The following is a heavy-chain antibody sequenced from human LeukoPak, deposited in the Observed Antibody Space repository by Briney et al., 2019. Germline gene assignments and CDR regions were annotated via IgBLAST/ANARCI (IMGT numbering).Heavy chain of an antibody. CDR1: GFTLSTYW. V-gene: IGHV3-7*01. J-gene: IGHJ4*02. CDR2: INPDGSGK. CDR3: ASWGAGGNS. D-gene: IGHD3-16*01. Sequence: GGSLRLSCEASGFTLSTYWMNWVRQVPGKGLDWVANINPDGSGKRYLDSVKGRFTIARDNADNSLSLQMNSLRAEDTAVYYCASWGAGGNSWGQGTLVTVSS.